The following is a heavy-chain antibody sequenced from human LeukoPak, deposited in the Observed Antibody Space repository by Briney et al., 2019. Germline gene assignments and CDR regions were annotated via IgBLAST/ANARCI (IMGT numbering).Heavy chain of an antibody. V-gene: IGHV3-48*03. CDR1: GFTFSSYE. CDR2: ISSSGSNT. Sequence: GGSLRLSCAASGFTFSSYEMNWVRQAPGKGLEWVSYISSSGSNTHYADSVKGRFTISRDNAKNSLNLQMNSLRAEDTAVYYCAAGSSYGSVWGQGTTVTVSS. J-gene: IGHJ6*02. CDR3: AAGSSYGSV. D-gene: IGHD5-18*01.